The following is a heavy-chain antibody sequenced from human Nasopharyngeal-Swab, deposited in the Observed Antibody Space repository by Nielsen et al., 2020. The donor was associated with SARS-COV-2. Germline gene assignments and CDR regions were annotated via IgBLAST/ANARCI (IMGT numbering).Heavy chain of an antibody. D-gene: IGHD3-22*01. Sequence: ASVTVSCKTSGYTFPDYYIHWVRQVPGQGLEWVGCINPYNGDTFYAQNFQGRVTVTRDRSRSTAHIELSRLRSDDTAVYYCARDYYDNYDSDYWGQGTLVTVSS. CDR2: INPYNGDT. V-gene: IGHV1-2*02. J-gene: IGHJ4*02. CDR3: ARDYYDNYDSDY. CDR1: GYTFPDYY.